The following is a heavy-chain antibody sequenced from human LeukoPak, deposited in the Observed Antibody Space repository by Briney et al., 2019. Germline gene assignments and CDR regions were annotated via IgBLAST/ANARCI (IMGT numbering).Heavy chain of an antibody. J-gene: IGHJ4*02. CDR1: GFTFSSYA. CDR3: AKDRPVYYYDSRALGSFDY. D-gene: IGHD3-22*01. Sequence: GSLRLSCAASGFTFSSYAMSWDRQAPGKGLEWVSAISGSGGSTYYADSVKGRFTISRDNSKNTLYLQMNSLRAEDTAVYYCAKDRPVYYYDSRALGSFDYWGQGTLVTVSS. V-gene: IGHV3-23*01. CDR2: ISGSGGST.